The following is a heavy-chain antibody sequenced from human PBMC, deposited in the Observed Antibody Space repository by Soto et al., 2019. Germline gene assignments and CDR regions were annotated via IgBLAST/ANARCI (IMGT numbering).Heavy chain of an antibody. J-gene: IGHJ4*02. V-gene: IGHV3-23*01. Sequence: GGSLRLSCAASGFTFSSYPLSWVRQAPGKGLEWVSTISGAGGSTYYADSVKGRFTISRDNSKNTLYLQMNGLRVEDTAVYYCAKDRLAGNFDYWGQGTQVTVSS. CDR1: GFTFSSYP. CDR2: ISGAGGST. CDR3: AKDRLAGNFDY.